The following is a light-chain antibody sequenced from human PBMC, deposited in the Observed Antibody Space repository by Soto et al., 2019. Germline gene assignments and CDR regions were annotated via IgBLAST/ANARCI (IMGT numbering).Light chain of an antibody. V-gene: IGKV1-39*01. CDR3: QQTYNLPRT. J-gene: IGKJ1*01. CDR2: GAS. CDR1: LTIGDS. Sequence: DIQMTQSPSSLSASVGDRVIITCRASLTIGDSLSWFQQKAGKPPTLLIYGASALHSGVPARFSGSGSGTDFTLSISNMQREDFATYYCQQTYNLPRTFGHGTKVEFK.